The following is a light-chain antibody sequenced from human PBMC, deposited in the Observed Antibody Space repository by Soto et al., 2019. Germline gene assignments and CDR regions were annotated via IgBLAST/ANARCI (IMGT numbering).Light chain of an antibody. CDR2: GAS. CDR1: QSVSSSY. CDR3: QQYGNSRYT. V-gene: IGKV3-20*01. J-gene: IGKJ2*01. Sequence: EIVLTQSPGTLSLSPGERATLSCRASQSVSSSYLAWYQQRPGQAPGLLIYGASSRASDIPDRFSGSGSGTDFTLTISRLEPEDFAVYYCQQYGNSRYTFGQGTKLEIK.